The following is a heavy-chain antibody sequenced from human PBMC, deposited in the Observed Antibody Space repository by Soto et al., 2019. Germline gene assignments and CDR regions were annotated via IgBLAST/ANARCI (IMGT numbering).Heavy chain of an antibody. V-gene: IGHV4-59*08. CDR3: ARQRRGDAFDI. CDR2: IYYSGST. CDR1: GGSISSYY. Sequence: QVQLQESGPGLVKPSETLSLTCTVSGGSISSYYWSWIRQPPGKGLEWIGYIYYSGSTNYNPSLKSRVTIPVDTSKSPLPLKLSCAPATDTAVYYGARQRRGDAFDIWGQGTMVNVSS. J-gene: IGHJ3*02.